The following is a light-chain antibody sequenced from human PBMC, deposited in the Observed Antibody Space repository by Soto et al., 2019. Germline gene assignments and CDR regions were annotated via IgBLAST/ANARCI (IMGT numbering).Light chain of an antibody. CDR1: QGISSY. CDR2: AAS. CDR3: QQDYSSPLT. Sequence: AIRMTQSPSSFSASTGDRVTITCRASQGISSYSAWYQQKPGKAPKLLIYAASTLQSGVPSRFSGSGSGTDFTLTISCLQPEDFATYYCQQDYSSPLTFGGVTEVDI. V-gene: IGKV1-8*01. J-gene: IGKJ4*01.